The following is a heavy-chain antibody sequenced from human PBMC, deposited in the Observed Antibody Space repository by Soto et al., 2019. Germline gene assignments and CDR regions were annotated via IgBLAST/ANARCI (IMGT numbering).Heavy chain of an antibody. Sequence: QVQLVQSGAEVKKPGASVKVSCKASGYTFTSYGISWVRQAPGQGLEWMGWISAYNGNTNYAQKLQGRVTMTTDTSASTAYMELRSLRSDDTAVYYCARDLRYDYVWGSERPHHFDYWGQGTLVTVSS. CDR3: ARDLRYDYVWGSERPHHFDY. CDR1: GYTFTSYG. J-gene: IGHJ4*02. V-gene: IGHV1-18*01. CDR2: ISAYNGNT. D-gene: IGHD3-16*01.